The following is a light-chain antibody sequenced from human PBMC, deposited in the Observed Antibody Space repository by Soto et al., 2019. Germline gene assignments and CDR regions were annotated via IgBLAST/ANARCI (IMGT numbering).Light chain of an antibody. Sequence: EIVMTQSPATLSVSPGERATVSCRASQSVSSSLAWYQQKPGQGPRLLIYGASSRATGIPVRFSGSGSGTEFTLTISSLQSEDFAVYYCQQYSNWPRTFGQGTKLEIK. CDR3: QQYSNWPRT. CDR1: QSVSSS. CDR2: GAS. V-gene: IGKV3-15*01. J-gene: IGKJ2*01.